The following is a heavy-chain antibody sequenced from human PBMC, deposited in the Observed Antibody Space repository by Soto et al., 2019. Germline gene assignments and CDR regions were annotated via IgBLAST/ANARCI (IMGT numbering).Heavy chain of an antibody. V-gene: IGHV3-21*01. Sequence: PGGSLRLSGVASGFMFTRSTINWVRQAPWKGLEWVSSITSASDYIFYADSVKGRFTISRENAKNSLYLQMNSLRAEDTAVYYCGRVWTRSYTPLDIFGQGTMATVSS. CDR1: GFMFTRST. J-gene: IGHJ3*02. CDR2: ITSASDYI. CDR3: GRVWTRSYTPLDI. D-gene: IGHD3-3*01.